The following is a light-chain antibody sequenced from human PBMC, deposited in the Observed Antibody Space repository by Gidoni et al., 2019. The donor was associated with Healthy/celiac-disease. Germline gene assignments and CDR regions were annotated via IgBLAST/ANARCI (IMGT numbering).Light chain of an antibody. CDR1: NIGSKS. CDR3: QVWESSSDHVV. V-gene: IGLV3-21*03. J-gene: IGLJ2*01. CDR2: DAS. Sequence: SYVLTQPPAVAVAPGKTARITCGGNNIGSKSVHWYQVKPGQAPVLVVFDASDRPSGLPARFSCSNSGNTATLTISRVEAGDEADYYCQVWESSSDHVVFGGGTKLTVL.